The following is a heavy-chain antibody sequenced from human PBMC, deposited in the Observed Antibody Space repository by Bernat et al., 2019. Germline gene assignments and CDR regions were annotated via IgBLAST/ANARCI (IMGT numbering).Heavy chain of an antibody. CDR1: GFSFSTYG. V-gene: IGHV3-23*04. CDR2: ISGSGMNT. D-gene: IGHD3-22*01. Sequence: EVQLVESGGGLVQAGGSLRLSCAASGFSFSTYGMSWVRQASRKGLEWVSGISGSGMNTYYADSVKGRFTISRDNSKTTLYLHMNSLGAEDTAVYYCAKGSYYDSGGYYYLDHWGQGTLVTVSS. CDR3: AKGSYYDSGGYYYLDH. J-gene: IGHJ4*02.